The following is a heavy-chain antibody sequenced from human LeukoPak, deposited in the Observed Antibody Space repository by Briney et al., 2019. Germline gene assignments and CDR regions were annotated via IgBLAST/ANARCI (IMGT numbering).Heavy chain of an antibody. CDR2: INEDGSKK. V-gene: IGHV3-7*01. J-gene: IGHJ5*02. Sequence: PGGSLRLSCAASGFTFTNYWMIWVRQAPGKGLEWVANINEDGSKKYYVGSVEGRLTISRDNAKNSVFLQMNSLRAEDTAMYYCASSSYSSSSSWGQGTLVTVSS. CDR1: GFTFTNYW. CDR3: ASSSYSSSSS. D-gene: IGHD6-6*01.